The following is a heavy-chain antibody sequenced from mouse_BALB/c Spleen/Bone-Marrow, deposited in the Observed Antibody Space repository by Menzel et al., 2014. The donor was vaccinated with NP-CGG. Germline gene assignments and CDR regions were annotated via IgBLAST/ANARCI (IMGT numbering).Heavy chain of an antibody. CDR3: ARQITTVDYAMDY. CDR2: INPSTGYT. Sequence: VQLQQSGAELAKPGASVKMSCKASGYTFTSYWMHWVKQRPGQGLEWIGYINPSTGYTDYNQKFKDKATLTADKSSSTAYMQLSSLTSEDSAVYYCARQITTVDYAMDYWGQGTSVTVSS. D-gene: IGHD1-1*01. V-gene: IGHV1-7*01. J-gene: IGHJ4*01. CDR1: GYTFTSYW.